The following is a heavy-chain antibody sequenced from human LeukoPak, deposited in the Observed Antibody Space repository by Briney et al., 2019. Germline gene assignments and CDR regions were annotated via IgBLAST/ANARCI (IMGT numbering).Heavy chain of an antibody. Sequence: PGGSLRLSCAASGFTFDDYAMHWVRQAPGKGLEWVSGISWNSGSIGYADSVKGRFTISRDNAKNSLYLQMNSLRAEDTALYYCAKDGFGGLGYFDYWGQGTLVTVSS. CDR3: AKDGFGGLGYFDY. D-gene: IGHD2-15*01. J-gene: IGHJ4*02. V-gene: IGHV3-9*01. CDR1: GFTFDDYA. CDR2: ISWNSGSI.